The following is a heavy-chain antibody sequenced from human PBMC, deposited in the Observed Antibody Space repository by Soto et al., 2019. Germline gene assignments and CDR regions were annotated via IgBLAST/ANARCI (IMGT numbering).Heavy chain of an antibody. J-gene: IGHJ4*02. D-gene: IGHD1-1*01. Sequence: EVHLVESGGGLLQPGGSLRLSCVASGFTFRTYAVAWILQAPGKGLEWVSVIGADGDGIQYADPVEGRFTISRDNSQSTLYPQMNSLSAEDTAVYYCAKFSSTAASRDFDLLGQGTLVTVAS. V-gene: IGHV3-23*04. CDR2: IGADGDGI. CDR1: GFTFRTYA. CDR3: AKFSSTAASRDFDL.